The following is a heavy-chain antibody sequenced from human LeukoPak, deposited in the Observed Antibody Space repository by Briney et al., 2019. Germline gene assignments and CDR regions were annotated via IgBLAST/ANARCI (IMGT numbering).Heavy chain of an antibody. CDR2: IIPLFGTP. J-gene: IGHJ6*04. CDR3: ASATLRCSGGSCYEMDV. Sequence: SVKVSCKASGGTFSSYTISWVRQAPGQGLEWMGGIIPLFGTPDYAQKFQDRLTITADKSTSTAYMELSSLRSEDTAVYYCASATLRCSGGSCYEMDVWGKGTTATVSS. CDR1: GGTFSSYT. V-gene: IGHV1-69*06. D-gene: IGHD2-15*01.